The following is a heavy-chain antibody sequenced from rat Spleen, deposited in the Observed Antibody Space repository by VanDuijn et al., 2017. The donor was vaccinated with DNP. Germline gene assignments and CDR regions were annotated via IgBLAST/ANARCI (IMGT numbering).Heavy chain of an antibody. D-gene: IGHD1-1*01. Sequence: EVQLQESGPGLVKPSQSLSLTCSVTGYSITSGYGWNWIRKFPGNKMEWMGYISYSGTTSYNPSLKSRISITRDTSQNQFFLHLNSVTTEDTATYYCARWRGTTGFDFWGQGVMVTVSS. V-gene: IGHV3-1*01. CDR2: ISYSGTT. CDR3: ARWRGTTGFDF. CDR1: GYSITSGY. J-gene: IGHJ2*01.